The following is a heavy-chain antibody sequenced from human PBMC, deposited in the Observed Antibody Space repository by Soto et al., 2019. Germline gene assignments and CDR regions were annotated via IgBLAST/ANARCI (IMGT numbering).Heavy chain of an antibody. CDR2: IYHSGST. J-gene: IGHJ6*02. V-gene: IGHV4-4*02. D-gene: IGHD6-13*01. CDR3: ARDWRGGQQLDFYYYYYGMDV. CDR1: GSSNSGSNW. Sequence: PSETVSLTGAVSGSSNSGSNWWSWVRQPPGKGLEWIGEIYHSGSTNYNPSLKSRVTISVDKSKNQFSLKLSSVTAADTAVYYCARDWRGGQQLDFYYYYYGMDVWGQGTTVTVSS.